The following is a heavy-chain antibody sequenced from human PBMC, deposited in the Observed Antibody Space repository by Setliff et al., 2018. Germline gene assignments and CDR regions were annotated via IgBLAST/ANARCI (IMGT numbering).Heavy chain of an antibody. J-gene: IGHJ5*02. V-gene: IGHV3-23*01. D-gene: IGHD3-10*01. CDR2: ISGSGGST. CDR3: AKNGFGVVALGVNNWFDP. Sequence: QPGGSLRLSCAASGFTFSSYGMHWVRQAPGKGLEWVSAISGSGGSTYYADSVKGRFTISRDNSKNTLYLPMNSLRADYTAVYYCAKNGFGVVALGVNNWFDPWGQGTLVTVSS. CDR1: GFTFSSYG.